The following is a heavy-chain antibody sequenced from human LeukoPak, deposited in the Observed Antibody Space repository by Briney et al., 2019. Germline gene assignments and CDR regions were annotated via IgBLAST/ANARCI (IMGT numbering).Heavy chain of an antibody. J-gene: IGHJ3*02. CDR2: ISSSGNTI. CDR3: ATAKWELPVNAFDI. D-gene: IGHD1-26*01. Sequence: GGSLRLSCAASGFTFSSYSMNWVRQAPGKGLEWVSYISSSGNTIYYADSVKGRFTISRDNAKNSLYLQTNSLRAEDTAVYYCATAKWELPVNAFDIWGQGTMVAVSS. V-gene: IGHV3-48*01. CDR1: GFTFSSYS.